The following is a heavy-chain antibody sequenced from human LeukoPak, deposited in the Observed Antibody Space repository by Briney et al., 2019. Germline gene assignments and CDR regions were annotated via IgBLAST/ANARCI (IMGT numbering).Heavy chain of an antibody. V-gene: IGHV3-23*01. CDR1: GFTFSSYA. Sequence: GGSLRLSCAASGFTFSSYAMSWVRQGPGKGLDWVSAISGSGSSTFYADSVKGRFTVSRDNSKNTLYLQMNSLRAEDTAVYYCAKAYSSGLYTPPTDAFYIWGQGTMVTVSS. D-gene: IGHD6-19*01. CDR3: AKAYSSGLYTPPTDAFYI. J-gene: IGHJ3*02. CDR2: ISGSGSST.